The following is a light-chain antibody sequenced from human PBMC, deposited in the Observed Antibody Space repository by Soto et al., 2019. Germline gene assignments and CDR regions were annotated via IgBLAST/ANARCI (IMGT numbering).Light chain of an antibody. CDR1: QCVSSNY. CDR3: YQFGRAPLT. J-gene: IGKJ4*01. CDR2: DAS. Sequence: EIVLTQSPGILSLSPGERATVSCRASQCVSSNYLVSFQQKPGQAPRLVIYDASTRATGIPDRFSDSGSGTDFTLTISGLEPEDFAVYYCYQFGRAPLTFGGGTKVEIK. V-gene: IGKV3-20*01.